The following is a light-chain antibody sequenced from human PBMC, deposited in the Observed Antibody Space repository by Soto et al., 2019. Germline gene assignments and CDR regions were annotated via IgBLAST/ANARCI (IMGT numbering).Light chain of an antibody. CDR2: KAS. V-gene: IGKV1-5*03. Sequence: DIQMTQSPSTLSASVGDRVTITCRASQSISSWLAWYQQKPGKAPKLLIYKASSLESGVPSRFRGSGSGKEFTLTISSLQPDDFATCYGQQYVSYFPLTFGGGTKVEIK. CDR1: QSISSW. J-gene: IGKJ4*01. CDR3: QQYVSYFPLT.